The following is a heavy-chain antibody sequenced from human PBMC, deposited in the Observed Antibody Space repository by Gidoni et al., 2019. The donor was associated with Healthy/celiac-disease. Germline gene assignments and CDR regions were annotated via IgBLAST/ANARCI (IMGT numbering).Heavy chain of an antibody. V-gene: IGHV3-48*02. CDR3: AREGEAVAGTGGDFDY. J-gene: IGHJ4*02. D-gene: IGHD6-19*01. Sequence: LEWVSYISSSSSTIYYADSVKGRFTISRDNAKNSLYLQMNSLRDEDTAVYYCAREGEAVAGTGGDFDYWGQGTLVTVSS. CDR2: ISSSSSTI.